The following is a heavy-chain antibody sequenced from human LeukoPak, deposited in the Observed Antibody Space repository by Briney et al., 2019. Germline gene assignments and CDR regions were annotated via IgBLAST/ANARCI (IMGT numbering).Heavy chain of an antibody. CDR3: TRRRDGNWFDP. D-gene: IGHD5-24*01. J-gene: IGHJ5*02. CDR2: IYYSGST. Sequence: SETLSLTCTVSGGSISNYYWSWIRQPPGKGPEWIGYIYYSGSTNYNPSLKSRVTISVDTSKNQFSLKLSSVTAADTAVYYCTRRRDGNWFDPWGQGTLVTVSS. CDR1: GGSISNYY. V-gene: IGHV4-59*01.